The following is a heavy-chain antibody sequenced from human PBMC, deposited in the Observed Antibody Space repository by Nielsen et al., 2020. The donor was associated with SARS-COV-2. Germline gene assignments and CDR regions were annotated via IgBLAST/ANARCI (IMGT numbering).Heavy chain of an antibody. CDR2: FDPEDGET. V-gene: IGHV1-24*01. CDR3: AREGGIAVAGLDY. J-gene: IGHJ4*02. Sequence: ASVKVSCKVSGYTLTELSMHWVRQAPGKGLEWMGGFDPEDGETIYAQKLQGRVTMTTDTSTSTAYMELRSLRSDDTAVYYCAREGGIAVAGLDYWGQGTLVTVSS. D-gene: IGHD6-19*01. CDR1: GYTLTELS.